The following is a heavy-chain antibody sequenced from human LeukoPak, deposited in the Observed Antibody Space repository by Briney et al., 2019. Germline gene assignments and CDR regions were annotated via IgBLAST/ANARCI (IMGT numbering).Heavy chain of an antibody. CDR3: ANIPNSFGPDY. CDR1: GFTFSSYG. CDR2: IPRDGSYE. V-gene: IGHV3-30*02. J-gene: IGHJ4*02. D-gene: IGHD3-16*01. Sequence: GGSLRLSCAASGFTFSSYGMHWVRLAPGRGVEWVAFIPRDGSYEKYADSVKGRFAISRDNSKSTLYLHMNSLRAEDTAVYYCANIPNSFGPDYWGQGSLVTVSS.